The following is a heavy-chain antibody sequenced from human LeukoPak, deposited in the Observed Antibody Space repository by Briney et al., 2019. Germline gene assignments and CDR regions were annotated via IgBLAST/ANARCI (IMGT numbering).Heavy chain of an antibody. CDR1: GGTFSSYA. CDR3: ARVIDYDSSGANYYYYMDV. J-gene: IGHJ6*03. V-gene: IGHV1-69*05. D-gene: IGHD3-22*01. Sequence: SVKVSCKASGGTFSSYAISWVRQAPGQGLEWMGGIIPIFGTANYAQKFQGRVTITTDESTSTAYMGLSSLRSEDTAVYYCARVIDYDSSGANYYYYMDVWGKGTTVTVSS. CDR2: IIPIFGTA.